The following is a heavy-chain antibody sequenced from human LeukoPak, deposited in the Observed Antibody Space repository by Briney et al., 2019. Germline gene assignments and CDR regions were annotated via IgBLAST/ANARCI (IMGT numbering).Heavy chain of an antibody. V-gene: IGHV4-30-2*01. CDR1: VGSISSGGYS. CDR3: ARGGYYGSGSYYDY. Sequence: SQTLSLTCAVSVGSISSGGYSWSWIRQPPGKGLEWIGYIYHTGNTYYNPSLKSRVAISIDRSKNQSSLKLSSVTAADTAVYFCARGGYYGSGSYYDYWGQGTLVTVSS. CDR2: IYHTGNT. D-gene: IGHD3-10*01. J-gene: IGHJ4*02.